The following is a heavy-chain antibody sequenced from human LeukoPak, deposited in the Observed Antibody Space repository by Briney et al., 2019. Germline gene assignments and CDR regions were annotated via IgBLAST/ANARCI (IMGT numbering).Heavy chain of an antibody. Sequence: GGSLRLSCAASGFTFSSYSMNWVRQAPGKGLEWVSYISSSSSTIYYADSVKGRFTISRDNAKNSLYLQMNSLRAEDTAVYYCARGSPPKTYYYDSSGYHLCDYWGQGTLVTVSS. CDR1: GFTFSSYS. D-gene: IGHD3-22*01. J-gene: IGHJ4*02. CDR3: ARGSPPKTYYYDSSGYHLCDY. V-gene: IGHV3-48*01. CDR2: ISSSSSTI.